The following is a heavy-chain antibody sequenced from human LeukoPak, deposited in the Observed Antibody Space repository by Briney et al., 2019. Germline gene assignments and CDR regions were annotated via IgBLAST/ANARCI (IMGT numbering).Heavy chain of an antibody. Sequence: PSETLSLTCAVYGGSFSGYYWSWIRQPPGKGLEWIGEINHSGSTNYNPSLKSRVAISVDTSNNQFSLELSSVTAADTAVYYCARHGVLPAADFDYWGQGTLVTVSS. V-gene: IGHV4-34*01. CDR2: INHSGST. CDR3: ARHGVLPAADFDY. CDR1: GGSFSGYY. J-gene: IGHJ4*02. D-gene: IGHD2-2*01.